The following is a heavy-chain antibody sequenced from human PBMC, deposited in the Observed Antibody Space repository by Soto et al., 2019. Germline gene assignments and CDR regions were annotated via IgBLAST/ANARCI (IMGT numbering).Heavy chain of an antibody. CDR1: GFTFSSYA. D-gene: IGHD3-3*01. CDR2: ISGSGGST. CDR3: AKDGVLRFFEGVSRGLYGMDV. V-gene: IGHV3-23*01. Sequence: EVQLLESGGGLVQPGGSLRLSCAASGFTFSSYAMSWVRQAPGKGLEWVSAISGSGGSTYYADSVKGRFTIARDNSKNTLYLHVNSRRAGETAVYYCAKDGVLRFFEGVSRGLYGMDVWGQGTTVTVSS. J-gene: IGHJ6*02.